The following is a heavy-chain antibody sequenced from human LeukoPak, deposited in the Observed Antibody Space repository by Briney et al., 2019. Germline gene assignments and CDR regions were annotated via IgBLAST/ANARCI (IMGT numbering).Heavy chain of an antibody. CDR3: ARFSGHGDYFWFDP. CDR1: GGTFSSYA. CDR2: IIPIFDTA. J-gene: IGHJ5*02. V-gene: IGHV1-69*01. D-gene: IGHD4-17*01. Sequence: VASVKVSCKASGGTFSSYAISWVRQAPGQGLEWMGGIIPIFDTANYAQKFQGRVTITADESTSTAYMELSSLRSEDTAVYYCARFSGHGDYFWFDPWGQGTLVTVSS.